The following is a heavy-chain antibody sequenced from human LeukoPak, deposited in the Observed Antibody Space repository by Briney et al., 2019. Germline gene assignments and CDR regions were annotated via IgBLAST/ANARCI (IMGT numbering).Heavy chain of an antibody. D-gene: IGHD2-2*01. CDR2: ISSSSSYI. J-gene: IGHJ6*02. CDR1: GFSFSTYS. V-gene: IGHV3-21*01. CDR3: ARDLVVVPAAIDRGYYYYGMDV. Sequence: PGGSLRLSCTASGFSFSTYSMNWVRQAPGKGLEWVSPISSSSSYIYYADSVKGRFTISRDNAKNSLYLQMNSLRAEDTAVYYCARDLVVVPAAIDRGYYYYGMDVWGQGTTVTVSS.